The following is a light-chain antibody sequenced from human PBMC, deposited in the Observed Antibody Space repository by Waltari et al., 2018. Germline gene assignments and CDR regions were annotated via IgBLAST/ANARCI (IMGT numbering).Light chain of an antibody. CDR3: QQYDKLPLT. CDR2: DAS. Sequence: DIQMTQSPSSLSASVGDRVTITCQSSQGIRDRLNWYQQKSGAAPKLLMYDASNLQTGVPSRFSGSGSGTDFTFTISSLHPEDVATYYCQQYDKLPLTFGQGTRLDLK. CDR1: QGIRDR. V-gene: IGKV1-33*01. J-gene: IGKJ5*01.